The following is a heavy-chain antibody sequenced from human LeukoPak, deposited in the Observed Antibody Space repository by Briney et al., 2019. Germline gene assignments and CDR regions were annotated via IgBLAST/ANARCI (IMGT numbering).Heavy chain of an antibody. J-gene: IGHJ4*02. CDR3: AGHSSHSHFDY. Sequence: ASVKVSCKASGYTFTSYAFSWVRQAPGQGLEWMGWINTYNGNTDYAQKLQGRVTMTTDTSTSTAYMELRSLRFDDTAVYYCAGHSSHSHFDYWGQGTLVTVSS. V-gene: IGHV1-18*01. D-gene: IGHD3-22*01. CDR2: INTYNGNT. CDR1: GYTFTSYA.